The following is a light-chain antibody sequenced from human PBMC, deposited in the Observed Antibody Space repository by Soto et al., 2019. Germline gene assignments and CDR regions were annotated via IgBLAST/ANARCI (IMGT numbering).Light chain of an antibody. CDR3: QQYTQYPYT. CDR2: KAS. Sequence: IQLTQSPSTLSASVGERVAISCRASQSISSSLAWYQQKPGKAPNLLIYKASSLQSGVPSRFSGSGSGTEFTLTISSLQPDDFATYYCQQYTQYPYTFGQGTNLEI. J-gene: IGKJ2*01. V-gene: IGKV1-5*03. CDR1: QSISSS.